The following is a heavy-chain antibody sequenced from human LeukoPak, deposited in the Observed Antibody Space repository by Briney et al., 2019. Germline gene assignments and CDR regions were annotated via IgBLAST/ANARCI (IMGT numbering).Heavy chain of an antibody. CDR3: AKVGSGAYYYYYYMDV. CDR2: IRYDGSNK. CDR1: GFTFSSYG. D-gene: IGHD2-15*01. V-gene: IGHV3-30*02. J-gene: IGHJ6*03. Sequence: GGSLRLSCAASGFTFSSYGVHWVRQAPGKGLEWVAFIRYDGSNKYYADSVKGRFTISRDNSKNTLYLQMNSLRAEDTAVYYFAKVGSGAYYYYYYMDVWGKGTTVTVSS.